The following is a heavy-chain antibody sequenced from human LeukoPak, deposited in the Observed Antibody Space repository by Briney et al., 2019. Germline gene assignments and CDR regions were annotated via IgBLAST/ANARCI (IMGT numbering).Heavy chain of an antibody. D-gene: IGHD3-9*01. CDR2: IYTSGST. V-gene: IGHV4-4*07. CDR1: GDSISSYY. Sequence: SETLSLTCTVSGDSISSYYSTWIRRPAGKGLECIGHIYTSGSTNYTFSLKSRVTMSEDTSKNQFSLKLSSVTAADTAVYYCAGSPRRYYYYYMDVWDKGTTVTVSS. J-gene: IGHJ6*03. CDR3: AGSPRRYYYYYMDV.